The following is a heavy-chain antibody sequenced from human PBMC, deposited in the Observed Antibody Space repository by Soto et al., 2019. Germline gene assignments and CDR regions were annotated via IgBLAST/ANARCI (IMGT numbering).Heavy chain of an antibody. D-gene: IGHD6-19*01. V-gene: IGHV1-3*01. CDR3: ARGVAGPLHWFDP. J-gene: IGHJ5*02. Sequence: ASVKVSCKASGYTFTGYFMHWVRQAPGQGLEWMGWINAGNGNTKYSQKLQGRVTITRDTSASTAYMELSSLRSEDTAVYYCARGVAGPLHWFDPWGQGTLVTVSS. CDR1: GYTFTGYF. CDR2: INAGNGNT.